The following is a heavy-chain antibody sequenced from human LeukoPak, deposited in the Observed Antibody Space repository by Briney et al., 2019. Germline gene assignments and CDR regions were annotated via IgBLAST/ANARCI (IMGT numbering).Heavy chain of an antibody. J-gene: IGHJ6*02. CDR2: IKQDGSEK. V-gene: IGHV3-7*04. CDR3: ARVDIVVVPGFYGMDV. CDR1: GFTFSSYW. D-gene: IGHD2-2*01. Sequence: GGSLRLSCAASGFTFSSYWMSWVRQAPGKGLEWVANIKQDGSEKYYVDSVKGRFTISRDNAKNSLYLQMNSLRAEDTAVYCCARVDIVVVPGFYGMDVWGQGTTVTVSS.